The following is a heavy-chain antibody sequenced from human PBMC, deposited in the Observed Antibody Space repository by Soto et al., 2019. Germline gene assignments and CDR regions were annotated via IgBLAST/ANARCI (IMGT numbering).Heavy chain of an antibody. Sequence: SETLSLTCTVSGGSISSGDYYWSWIRQPPGKGLEWIGYIYYSGSTYYNPSLKSRVTISVDTSKNQFSLKLSSVTAADTAVYYCARAWGGNYNWFDPWGQGTLVTVS. CDR3: ARAWGGNYNWFDP. CDR2: IYYSGST. CDR1: GGSISSGDYY. J-gene: IGHJ5*02. D-gene: IGHD3-16*01. V-gene: IGHV4-30-4*01.